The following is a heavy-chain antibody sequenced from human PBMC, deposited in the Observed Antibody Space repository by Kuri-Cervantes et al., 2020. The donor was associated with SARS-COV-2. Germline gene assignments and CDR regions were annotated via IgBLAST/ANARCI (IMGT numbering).Heavy chain of an antibody. CDR2: IYPAVSGT. V-gene: IGHV5-51*01. D-gene: IGHD6-6*01. CDR1: GFSFTIYW. J-gene: IGHJ6*03. Sequence: YCTVSGFSFTIYWIGWARQMPGKGLEWMGIIYPAVSGTRFSPSFQGQVITSADKSISSAYLLWSSLKASHTGMYFCARQGSASPIYYYYYYMDVWGKETTVTVSS. CDR3: ARQGSASPIYYYYYYMDV.